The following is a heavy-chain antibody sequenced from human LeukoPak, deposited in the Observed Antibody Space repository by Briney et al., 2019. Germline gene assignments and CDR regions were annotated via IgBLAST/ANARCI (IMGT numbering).Heavy chain of an antibody. D-gene: IGHD6-13*01. V-gene: IGHV3-9*01. J-gene: IGHJ4*02. CDR3: VKVTAAGFVDH. Sequence: GGSLRLSCAASGSTFDDYAMHWVRQAPGKGLEWVSGIGWNSGGIVYADSVKGRFTISRDNAKNSLYLQMNSLGAEDTALYYCVKVTAAGFVDHWGQGTLVTVSS. CDR2: IGWNSGGI. CDR1: GSTFDDYA.